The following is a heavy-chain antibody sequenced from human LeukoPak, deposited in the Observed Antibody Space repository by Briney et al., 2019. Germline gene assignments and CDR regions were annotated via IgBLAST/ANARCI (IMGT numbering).Heavy chain of an antibody. V-gene: IGHV3-33*01. Sequence: PGGSLRLSCAASGFTFSSYGMHWVRQAPGKGLEWVAVIWYDGSHEYYADSVKGRFTISRDNSKNSLYLQMNSLRAEDTAVYYCAIVREGFYGPFDYWGQGTLLTVSS. J-gene: IGHJ4*02. D-gene: IGHD2/OR15-2a*01. CDR2: IWYDGSHE. CDR3: AIVREGFYGPFDY. CDR1: GFTFSSYG.